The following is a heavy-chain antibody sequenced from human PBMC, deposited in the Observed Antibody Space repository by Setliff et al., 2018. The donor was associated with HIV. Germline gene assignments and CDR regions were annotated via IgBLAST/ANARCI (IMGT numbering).Heavy chain of an antibody. D-gene: IGHD3-3*02. J-gene: IGHJ4*02. V-gene: IGHV3-23*01. Sequence: PGESLKISCAASGLTFSSYWMNWVRQAPGKGLEWVSSITESGGTYYADSVKGRFTISRDTSKNTVYLQMNSLTSEDTAIYYCASAFTTNYFYFNYWGQGTLVTVSS. CDR3: ASAFTTNYFYFNY. CDR2: ITESGGT. CDR1: GLTFSSYW.